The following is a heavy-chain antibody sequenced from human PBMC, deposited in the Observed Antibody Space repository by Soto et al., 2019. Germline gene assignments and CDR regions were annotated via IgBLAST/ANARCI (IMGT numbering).Heavy chain of an antibody. CDR1: GGTFSSYA. CDR2: IIPIFGAA. CDR3: ASSPPPYYDILTGYYCLY. J-gene: IGHJ4*02. V-gene: IGHV1-69*13. Sequence: PSVKVSCKASGGTFSSYAISWVRQAPGQGLEWMGGIIPIFGAANYAQKFQGRVTITADESTSTAYMELSSLRSEDTAVYYCASSPPPYYDILTGYYCLYWGQGTLVTVSS. D-gene: IGHD3-9*01.